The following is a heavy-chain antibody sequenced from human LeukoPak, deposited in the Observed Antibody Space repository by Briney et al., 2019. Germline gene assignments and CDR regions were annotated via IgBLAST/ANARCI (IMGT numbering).Heavy chain of an antibody. V-gene: IGHV3-23*01. CDR3: AKGGYSGYDSGGYFDY. CDR1: GFTFSRHA. J-gene: IGHJ4*02. D-gene: IGHD5-12*01. CDR2: ISDSGGST. Sequence: GGSLRLSCAASGFTFSRHAMSWVRQAPGKGLEWVSAISDSGGSTYYADSVKGRFTISRDNSKNTLYLQMNSLRAEDTAVYYCAKGGYSGYDSGGYFDYWGQGTLVTVSS.